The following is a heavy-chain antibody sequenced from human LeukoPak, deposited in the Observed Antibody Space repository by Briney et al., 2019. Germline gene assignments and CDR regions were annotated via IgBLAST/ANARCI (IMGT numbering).Heavy chain of an antibody. CDR3: ARAKGVLLWFGEFPN. CDR1: GYTFTSYG. D-gene: IGHD3-10*01. V-gene: IGHV1-18*01. J-gene: IGHJ4*02. Sequence: ASVKVSCKASGYTFTSYGISWVRQAPGQGLEWMGWISAYNGNTNYAQKLQGRVTMTTDTSTSTAYMELRSLRSDDTAVYYCARAKGVLLWFGEFPNWGQGTLVTVSS. CDR2: ISAYNGNT.